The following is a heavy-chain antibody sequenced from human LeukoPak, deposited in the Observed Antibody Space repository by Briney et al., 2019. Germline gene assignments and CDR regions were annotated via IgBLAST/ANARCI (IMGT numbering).Heavy chain of an antibody. Sequence: GGSLRLSCATSGLTFSSYWMHWVRQAPGKGLVWVSRINSDGSSTSYADSVKGRFTISRDNAKNTLYPQMNSLRAEDTAVYYCAREPYAHYYGSGSYYDYWGQGTLVTVSS. V-gene: IGHV3-74*01. CDR1: GLTFSSYW. CDR2: INSDGSST. CDR3: AREPYAHYYGSGSYYDY. D-gene: IGHD3-10*01. J-gene: IGHJ4*02.